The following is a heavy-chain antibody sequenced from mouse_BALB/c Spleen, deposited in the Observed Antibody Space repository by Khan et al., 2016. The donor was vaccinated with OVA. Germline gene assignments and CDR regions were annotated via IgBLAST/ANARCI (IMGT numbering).Heavy chain of an antibody. CDR2: INPSNGGA. CDR1: GYTFTSYY. V-gene: IGHV1S81*02. Sequence: QVQLQQPGAELVKPGASVKISCKASGYTFTSYYMYWVKQRPGHGLEWIGGINPSNGGAHFNEKFKNKATLTVDKSSSTAYMQLSSLTSEDSAVYYCARSGYGNPFAYWGQGTLVTVSA. D-gene: IGHD2-1*01. CDR3: ARSGYGNPFAY. J-gene: IGHJ3*01.